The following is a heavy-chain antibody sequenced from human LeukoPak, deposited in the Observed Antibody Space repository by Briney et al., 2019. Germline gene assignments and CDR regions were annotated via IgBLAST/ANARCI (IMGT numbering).Heavy chain of an antibody. Sequence: GGSLRLSCAASGFTFSSYDMHSVRQATGKGLEWVSAIGTAGDTYYPGSVKGRFTISRENAKNSLYLQMNSLRAGDTAVYYCARVRKYSGYYSWYFDLWGRGTLVTVSS. V-gene: IGHV3-13*01. CDR2: IGTAGDT. CDR3: ARVRKYSGYYSWYFDL. D-gene: IGHD5-12*01. J-gene: IGHJ2*01. CDR1: GFTFSSYD.